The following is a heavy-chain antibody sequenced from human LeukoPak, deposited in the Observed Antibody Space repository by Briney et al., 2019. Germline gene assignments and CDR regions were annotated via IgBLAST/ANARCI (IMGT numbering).Heavy chain of an antibody. CDR1: GFTFSSYA. D-gene: IGHD3-22*01. CDR2: ISGSGGST. Sequence: PGGSLRLSCAASGFTFSSYAMSWVRQAPGKGLEWVSAISGSGGSTYYAGSVKGRSTISRDNSKNTLYLQMNSLRAEYTAVYYCAKTYYYDSSGYYRYYFDYWGQGTLVTVSS. CDR3: AKTYYYDSSGYYRYYFDY. J-gene: IGHJ4*02. V-gene: IGHV3-23*01.